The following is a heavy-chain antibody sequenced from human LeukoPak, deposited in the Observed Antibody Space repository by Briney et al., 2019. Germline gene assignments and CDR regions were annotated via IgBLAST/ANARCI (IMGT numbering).Heavy chain of an antibody. CDR1: GFTFSDYY. V-gene: IGHV3-11*04. D-gene: IGHD5-12*01. CDR2: IRSSGRTI. Sequence: AGSLTLSCAAYGFTFSDYYMRWNRQAQGQGREWVSYIRSSGRTICYADSVKGRFTIYRHNAKNSLYLQMNSLRAEDTAVYYCARAAGGGYVYWYFDLWGRGTLVTVSS. J-gene: IGHJ2*01. CDR3: ARAAGGGYVYWYFDL.